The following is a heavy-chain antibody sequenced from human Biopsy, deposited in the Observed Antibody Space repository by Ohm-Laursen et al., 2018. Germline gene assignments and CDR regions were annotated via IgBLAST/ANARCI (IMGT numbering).Heavy chain of an antibody. CDR3: GRREVVITHDAFDT. J-gene: IGHJ3*02. Sequence: GTLSLTCTVSGGSISSYYWTWIRQPPGRGLEWIGDVYYSGSTNRNPSLKSRVTILVDTSKNQFSLRLNSVTAADTAVYYCGRREVVITHDAFDTWGQGTMVTVSS. V-gene: IGHV4-59*08. CDR1: GGSISSYY. CDR2: VYYSGST. D-gene: IGHD3-22*01.